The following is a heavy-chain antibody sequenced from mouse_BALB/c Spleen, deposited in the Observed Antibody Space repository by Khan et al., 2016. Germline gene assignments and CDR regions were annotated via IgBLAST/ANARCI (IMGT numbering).Heavy chain of an antibody. CDR2: ISYSGST. CDR3: ARRAYFDY. J-gene: IGHJ2*01. Sequence: EVQLQESGPGLVKPSQSLSLTCTVTVYSITSDYAWNWIRQFPGNKLEWMGYISYSGSTSYNPSLKSRISITRDTSKNQFFLQLNSVTTEDTATYYCARRAYFDYWGQGTTLTVSS. CDR1: VYSITSDYA. V-gene: IGHV3-2*02.